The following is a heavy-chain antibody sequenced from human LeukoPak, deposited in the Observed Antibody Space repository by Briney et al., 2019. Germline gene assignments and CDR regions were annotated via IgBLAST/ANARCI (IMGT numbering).Heavy chain of an antibody. CDR3: AHGDVYFDY. V-gene: IGHV6-1*01. D-gene: IGHD7-27*01. CDR1: GDSVSSNAAA. Sequence: PSQTLSLTCVISGDSVSSNAAAWNWIRQSPSRGLEWLGRTYSRSEWYYDYAVSVRGRITINPDTSKNQFSLHLTSVTPEDTAVYYCAHGDVYFDYWSQGTLITVSP. J-gene: IGHJ4*02. CDR2: TYSRSEWYY.